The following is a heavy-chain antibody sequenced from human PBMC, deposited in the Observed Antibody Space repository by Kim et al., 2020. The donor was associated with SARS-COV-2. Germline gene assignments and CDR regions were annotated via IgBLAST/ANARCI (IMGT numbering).Heavy chain of an antibody. V-gene: IGHV1-3*01. CDR2: INAGNGNT. CDR1: GYTFTSYA. Sequence: ASVKVSCKASGYTFTSYAMHWVRQAPGQRLEWMGWINAGNGNTKYSQKFQGRVTITRDTSASTAYMELSSLRSEDTAVYYCARQTFGMGYCGGDCYSDAFDIWGQGTMVTVSS. D-gene: IGHD2-21*02. CDR3: ARQTFGMGYCGGDCYSDAFDI. J-gene: IGHJ3*02.